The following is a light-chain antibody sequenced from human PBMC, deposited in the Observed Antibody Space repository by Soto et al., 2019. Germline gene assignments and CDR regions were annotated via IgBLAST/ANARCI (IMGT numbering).Light chain of an antibody. CDR3: SSYTTRNTEV. J-gene: IGLJ1*01. CDR2: DVT. V-gene: IGLV2-14*03. Sequence: QSALTQPASVSGSPGQSISISCIGTSSDVGAFNYVSWYQHHPGKAPQLIIYDVTSRPSGVSKRFSASKSGNTASLTISGLQAEDEADYYCSSYTTRNTEVFGSGTKLTVL. CDR1: SSDVGAFNY.